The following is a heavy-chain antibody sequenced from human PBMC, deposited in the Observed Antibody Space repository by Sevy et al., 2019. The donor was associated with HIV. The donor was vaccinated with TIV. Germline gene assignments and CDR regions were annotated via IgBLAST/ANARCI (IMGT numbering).Heavy chain of an antibody. J-gene: IGHJ4*02. CDR3: ARGPDYYDSSGYYYQ. CDR1: GFTFSSYS. D-gene: IGHD3-22*01. V-gene: IGHV3-21*01. Sequence: RGSLRLSCAASGFTFSSYSMHWVRQAPGKGLERVSSINSIGTYIYYADSVKGRFTISRDNAKNSLYLQINSLKAEDTAVYYCARGPDYYDSSGYYYQWGQGTLVTVSS. CDR2: INSIGTYI.